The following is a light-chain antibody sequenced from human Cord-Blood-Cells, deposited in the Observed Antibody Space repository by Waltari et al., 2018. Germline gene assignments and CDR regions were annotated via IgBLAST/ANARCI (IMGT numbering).Light chain of an antibody. CDR3: SSYTSSSTDV. V-gene: IGLV2-14*01. CDR1: SGDVGGYNF. Sequence: QSPLPPPAFVAGSPGQAPTTSCTGTSGDVGGYNFASCYQQPPGKAPKLMIYDVSNRPSGVSNRFSGSKSGNTASLTISGLQAEDEADYYCSSYTSSSTDVFGTGTKVTVL. CDR2: DVS. J-gene: IGLJ1*01.